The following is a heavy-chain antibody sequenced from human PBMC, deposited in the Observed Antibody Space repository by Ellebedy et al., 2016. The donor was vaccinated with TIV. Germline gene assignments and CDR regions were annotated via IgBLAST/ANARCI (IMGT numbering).Heavy chain of an antibody. Sequence: GESLKISCEASGFNFRSYWMNWVRQAPGKGLEWVANIYQDGSEQYYVDSVKGRFTISRDNARNSVYLQMNSLRAEDTAVYYCARRGSYGDYSVRVNSWFDLWGQGTLVTVSS. CDR2: IYQDGSEQ. CDR1: GFNFRSYW. D-gene: IGHD4-17*01. V-gene: IGHV3-7*01. CDR3: ARRGSYGDYSVRVNSWFDL. J-gene: IGHJ5*02.